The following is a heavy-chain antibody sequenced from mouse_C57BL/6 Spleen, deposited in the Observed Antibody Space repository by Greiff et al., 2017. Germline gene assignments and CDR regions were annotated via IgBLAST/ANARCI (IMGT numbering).Heavy chain of an antibody. D-gene: IGHD1-1*01. J-gene: IGHJ2*01. CDR3: AREGVLRYIDY. CDR2: IHPNSGST. CDR1: GYTFTSYW. V-gene: IGHV1-64*01. Sequence: QVQLKQPGAELVKPGASVKLSCKASGYTFTSYWMHWVKQRPGQGLEWIGMIHPNSGSTNYNEKFKSKATLTVDKSSSTAYMQLSSLTSEDSAVYYCAREGVLRYIDYWGQGTTLTVSS.